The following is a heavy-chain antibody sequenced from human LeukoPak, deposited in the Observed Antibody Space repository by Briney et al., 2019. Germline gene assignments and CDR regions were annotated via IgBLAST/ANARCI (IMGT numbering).Heavy chain of an antibody. J-gene: IGHJ5*02. V-gene: IGHV4-4*07. CDR3: ARLVSAAGTWWFDP. D-gene: IGHD6-13*01. Sequence: SETLSLTCTVSGGSISSYYWSWIRQPAGKGLEWIGRIYTSGSANYNPSLKNRVTMSVDTSKNQFSLKLSSVTAADTAVYYCARLVSAAGTWWFDPWGQGTLVTVSS. CDR1: GGSISSYY. CDR2: IYTSGSA.